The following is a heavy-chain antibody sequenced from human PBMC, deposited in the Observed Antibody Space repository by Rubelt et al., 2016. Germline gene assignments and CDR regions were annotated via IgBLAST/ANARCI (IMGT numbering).Heavy chain of an antibody. CDR3: AKDSGDSSGWYD. Sequence: EVQLVESGGGLVQPGGSLRLSCAASGFSVSGNWMSWVRQAPGRGLEWVSVIHSGGSTFYADSVKGRFTSSRDNSRNTVSFQMSSLRVEDTAVYYCAKDSGDSSGWYDWGQGTLVTVSS. D-gene: IGHD6-19*01. CDR1: GFSVSGNW. J-gene: IGHJ4*02. V-gene: IGHV3-53*01. CDR2: IHSGGST.